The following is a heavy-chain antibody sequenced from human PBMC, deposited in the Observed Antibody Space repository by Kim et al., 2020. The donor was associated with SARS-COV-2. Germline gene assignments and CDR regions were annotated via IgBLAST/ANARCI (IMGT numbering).Heavy chain of an antibody. Sequence: DSVMVRFTITRDNAKNSLYLQMISMRAEDTAVYYCASLLYYYDSSGLANYWGQGTLVAVSS. CDR3: ASLLYYYDSSGLANY. D-gene: IGHD3-22*01. V-gene: IGHV3-21*01. J-gene: IGHJ4*02.